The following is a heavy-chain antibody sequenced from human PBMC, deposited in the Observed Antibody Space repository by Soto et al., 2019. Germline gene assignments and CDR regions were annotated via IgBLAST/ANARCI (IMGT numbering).Heavy chain of an antibody. CDR3: ARAMYCSSTSCYGNFDYYYYYMDV. D-gene: IGHD2-2*01. J-gene: IGHJ6*03. CDR1: GGTFSSYT. Sequence: QVQLVQSGAEVKKPGSSVKVSCKASGGTFSSYTISWVRQAPGQGLEWMGRIIPILGIANYAQKFQGRVTITADKSTSTAYMELSSLGSEDTAVYYCARAMYCSSTSCYGNFDYYYYYMDVWGKGTTVTVSS. V-gene: IGHV1-69*02. CDR2: IIPILGIA.